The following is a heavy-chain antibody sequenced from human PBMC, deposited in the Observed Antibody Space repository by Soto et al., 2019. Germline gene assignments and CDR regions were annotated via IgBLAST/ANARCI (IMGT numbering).Heavy chain of an antibody. CDR2: ISSSSSTI. CDR3: ARDRGSTGWYELDI. V-gene: IGHV3-48*02. Sequence: EVQLVESGGGLVQPGGSLRLSCAASGFTFSSYSMNWVRQAPGKGLVWVSFISSSSSTIYYADSVKGRFTISRDNAKNSLYLQMNSLRDEDTAVYCCARDRGSTGWYELDIWGQGTMVTVSS. J-gene: IGHJ3*02. CDR1: GFTFSSYS. D-gene: IGHD6-19*01.